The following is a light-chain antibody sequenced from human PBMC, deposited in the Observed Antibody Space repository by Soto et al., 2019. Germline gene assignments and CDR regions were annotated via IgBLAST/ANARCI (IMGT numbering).Light chain of an antibody. Sequence: QSALTQPPSVSGSPGQSVTISCTGTSSDVGSYNRVSWYQQPPGTAPKLMIYEVSNRPSGVPDRFSGSKSGNTASLPISGLQGEDEADYYCSLYTSSSPSWVFGGLTKLTVL. V-gene: IGLV2-18*01. CDR1: SSDVGSYNR. CDR2: EVS. CDR3: SLYTSSSPSWV. J-gene: IGLJ3*02.